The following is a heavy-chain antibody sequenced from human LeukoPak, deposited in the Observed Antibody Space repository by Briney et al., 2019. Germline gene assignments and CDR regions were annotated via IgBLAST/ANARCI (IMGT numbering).Heavy chain of an antibody. Sequence: GASVKVSCKASGYTFTSYGISWVRQAPGQGLEWMGWISAYNGNTNYAQKLQGRVTVTTDTSTSTAYMELRSLRSDDTAVYYCARDFNGYSGSYYLLGFDFDYWGQGTLVTVSS. CDR1: GYTFTSYG. CDR2: ISAYNGNT. CDR3: ARDFNGYSGSYYLLGFDFDY. D-gene: IGHD1-26*01. J-gene: IGHJ4*02. V-gene: IGHV1-18*01.